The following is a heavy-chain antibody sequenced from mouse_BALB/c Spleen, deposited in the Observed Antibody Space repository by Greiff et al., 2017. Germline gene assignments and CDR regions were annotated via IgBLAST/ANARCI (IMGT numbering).Heavy chain of an antibody. Sequence: VQLQQSGAELARPGASVKMSCKASGYTFTSYTMHWVKQRPGQGLEWIGYINPSSGYTNYNQKFKDKATLTADKSSSTAYMQLSSLTSEDSAVYYCARQDYYGSSYGAMDYWGQGTSVTVSS. J-gene: IGHJ4*01. CDR2: INPSSGYT. CDR1: GYTFTSYT. D-gene: IGHD1-1*01. CDR3: ARQDYYGSSYGAMDY. V-gene: IGHV1-4*01.